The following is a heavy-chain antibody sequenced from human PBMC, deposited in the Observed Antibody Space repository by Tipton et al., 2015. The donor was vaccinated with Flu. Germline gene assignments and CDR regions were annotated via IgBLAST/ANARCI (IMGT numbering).Heavy chain of an antibody. D-gene: IGHD6-19*01. CDR3: GRVKFGSGWPNGGEVDY. J-gene: IGHJ4*02. Sequence: QVQLVQSGAEVKKPGASVKVSCKASGYTFTGYYIHWVRQAPGQGLEWMGIINPSTYSTRYAQNFQGRVTMTRDTSTTTVYMELSTLRSEDTAVYYCGRVKFGSGWPNGGEVDYWGQGTLVTVSS. CDR2: INPSTYST. CDR1: GYTFTGYY. V-gene: IGHV1-46*01.